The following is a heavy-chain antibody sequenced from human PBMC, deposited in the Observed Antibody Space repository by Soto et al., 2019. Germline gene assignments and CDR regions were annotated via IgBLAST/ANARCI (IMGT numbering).Heavy chain of an antibody. D-gene: IGHD3-22*01. CDR2: ISSSSSTI. V-gene: IGHV3-48*02. Sequence: PGGSLRLSCAASGFTFSSYSMNWVRQAPGKGLEWVSYISSSSSTIYYADSVKGRFTISRDNAKNSLYLQMNSLRDEDTAVYYCAREIATMHYYDSSGPFASWGQGTLVTVSS. J-gene: IGHJ4*02. CDR1: GFTFSSYS. CDR3: AREIATMHYYDSSGPFAS.